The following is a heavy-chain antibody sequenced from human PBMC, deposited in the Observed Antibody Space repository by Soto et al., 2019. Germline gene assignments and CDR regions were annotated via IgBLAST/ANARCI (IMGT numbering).Heavy chain of an antibody. V-gene: IGHV3-30*18. CDR3: AKGRLVSGAFDI. CDR1: GFTFSIYG. J-gene: IGHJ3*02. CDR2: ISYDRSNK. D-gene: IGHD3-10*01. Sequence: PVGCMRLSCAASGFTFSIYGMDWVSQAPGKVLEWVAVISYDRSNKYYADSVKGRFTISRDNSKNTLYLQMNSLRAEDTAVYYCAKGRLVSGAFDIWGQGTMVTVSS.